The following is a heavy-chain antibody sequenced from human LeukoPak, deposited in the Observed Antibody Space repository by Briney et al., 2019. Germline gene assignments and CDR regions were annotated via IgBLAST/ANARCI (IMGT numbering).Heavy chain of an antibody. J-gene: IGHJ3*02. Sequence: GGSLRLSCAASGFTFSSYTMNWVRQAPGKGLEWVSSISSSSSYIYYADSVKGRFTISRDNAKNLLYLQMNSLRAEDTAVYYCARRTGTSDAFDIWGQGTMVTVSS. V-gene: IGHV3-21*01. D-gene: IGHD1-1*01. CDR3: ARRTGTSDAFDI. CDR2: ISSSSSYI. CDR1: GFTFSSYT.